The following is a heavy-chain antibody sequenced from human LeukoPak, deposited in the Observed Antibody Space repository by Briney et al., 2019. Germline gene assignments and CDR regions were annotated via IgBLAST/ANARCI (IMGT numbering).Heavy chain of an antibody. CDR2: IKQDGSEK. Sequence: GGSLRLSCAASGFSFSSYGMSWVRQAPGKGLEWVANIKQDGSEKYYVDSVKGRFTISRDNAKNSLYLQMNSLRAEDTAVYYCARDPGSSWFYYYYGMDVWGQGTTVTVSS. CDR1: GFSFSSYG. V-gene: IGHV3-7*01. CDR3: ARDPGSSWFYYYYGMDV. J-gene: IGHJ6*02. D-gene: IGHD6-13*01.